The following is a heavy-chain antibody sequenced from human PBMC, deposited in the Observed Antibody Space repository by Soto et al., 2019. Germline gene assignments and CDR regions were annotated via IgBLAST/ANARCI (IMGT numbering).Heavy chain of an antibody. V-gene: IGHV3-11*01. CDR3: SRDPRLVDY. CDR2: INGGGDVI. Sequence: VQLVESGGGLVKPGGSLRLSCVASGFTFSDYYMTWIRQAPGKGPEWISYINGGGDVIAYADSVKGRFTISRDNARRSVSLQMTSLTVDDTAVYYCSRDPRLVDYWGQGILVTVSS. J-gene: IGHJ4*02. CDR1: GFTFSDYY. D-gene: IGHD1-26*01.